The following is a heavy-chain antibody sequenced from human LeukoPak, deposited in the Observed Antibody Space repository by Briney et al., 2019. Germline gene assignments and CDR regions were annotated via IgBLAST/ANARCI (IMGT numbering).Heavy chain of an antibody. Sequence: TXXXYAMXWVRQAPGKGLEWVSAISGSGGSTYYADSVKGRFTISRDNSKNTLYLQMNSLRAEDTAVYYCAKKGIAVAGADAFDIWGQGTMVTVSS. J-gene: IGHJ3*02. CDR1: TXXXYA. CDR2: ISGSGGST. D-gene: IGHD6-19*01. CDR3: AKKGIAVAGADAFDI. V-gene: IGHV3-23*01.